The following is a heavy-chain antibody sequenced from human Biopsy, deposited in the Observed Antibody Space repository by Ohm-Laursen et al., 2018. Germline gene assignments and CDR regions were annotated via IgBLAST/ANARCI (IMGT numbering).Heavy chain of an antibody. J-gene: IGHJ2*01. V-gene: IGHV4-59*12. Sequence: TLSLTCTVSGGPIDSYYWSWIRQPPGKALEWIGYNYFTGRTSYNPSLKSRVTLTVNTSKKQFLLRLSFGAAADTAVYYCAGAGYNPDWSFDLWGRGTRVTVSS. D-gene: IGHD5-24*01. CDR1: GGPIDSYY. CDR2: NYFTGRT. CDR3: AGAGYNPDWSFDL.